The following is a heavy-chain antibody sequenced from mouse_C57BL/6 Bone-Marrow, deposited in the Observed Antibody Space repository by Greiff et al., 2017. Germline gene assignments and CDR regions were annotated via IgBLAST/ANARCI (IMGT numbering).Heavy chain of an antibody. J-gene: IGHJ4*01. CDR3: ARGYGSRGAHAMDY. V-gene: IGHV1-18*01. Sequence: EVLLQQSGPELVKPGASVKIPCKASGYTFTDYNMDWVKQSHGQSLEWIGDINPNNGGTIYNQKFKGKATLTADKSSITAYMELRSLTSEDTAVYYCARGYGSRGAHAMDYWGQGTSVTVSS. CDR2: INPNNGGT. CDR1: GYTFTDYN. D-gene: IGHD1-1*01.